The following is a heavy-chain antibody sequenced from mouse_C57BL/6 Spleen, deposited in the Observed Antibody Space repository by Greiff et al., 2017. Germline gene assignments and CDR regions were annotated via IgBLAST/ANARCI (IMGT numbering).Heavy chain of an antibody. Sequence: QVQLQQPGAELVKPGASVKLSCKASGYTFTSYWMHWVKQRPGQGLEWIGMIHPNSGSTNYNEKFKSKATLTVDKSSSTAYMQLSSLTSEDSAVYYCARLEDTTVVEDYWGQGTTLTVSS. V-gene: IGHV1-64*01. D-gene: IGHD1-1*01. CDR1: GYTFTSYW. CDR3: ARLEDTTVVEDY. J-gene: IGHJ2*01. CDR2: IHPNSGST.